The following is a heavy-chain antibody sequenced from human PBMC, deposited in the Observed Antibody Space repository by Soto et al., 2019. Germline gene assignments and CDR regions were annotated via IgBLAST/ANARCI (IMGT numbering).Heavy chain of an antibody. V-gene: IGHV3-48*02. Sequence: EGQLVESGGGLVQPGGSLRLSCAASGFTLSLYSMSWVRQAPGKGLEWVSYISRSSTGIHYADSVKGRFTISRDDVTNSMHLQMNGLRDGDTAVYYCARAVTWGLDVWGQGTTVSISS. CDR1: GFTLSLYS. J-gene: IGHJ6*01. D-gene: IGHD3-10*01. CDR3: ARAVTWGLDV. CDR2: ISRSSTGI.